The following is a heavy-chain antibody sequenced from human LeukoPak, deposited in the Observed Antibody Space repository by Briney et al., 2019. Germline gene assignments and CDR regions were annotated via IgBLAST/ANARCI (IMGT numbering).Heavy chain of an antibody. J-gene: IGHJ4*02. CDR2: IRSKALYGTS. CDR3: VRESVRDYYFDY. V-gene: IGHV3-49*04. CDR1: GFRFGGYA. D-gene: IGHD3-10*02. Sequence: PGGSLRLSCRGSGFRFGGYALSWVRQAPGKGLEWVGSIRSKALYGTSEYAASVEGRFTISRDDSNSIAYLQMNSLKTEDTAVYFCVRESVRDYYFDYWGQGTLVTVSS.